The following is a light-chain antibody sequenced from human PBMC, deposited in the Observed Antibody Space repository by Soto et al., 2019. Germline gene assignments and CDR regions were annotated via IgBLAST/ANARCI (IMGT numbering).Light chain of an antibody. Sequence: QSALTQPASVSGFPGQSITISCTGTSSDVGGYNYVSWYQQHPGKAPKLIIYEVSDRPSGMSDRFSGSKSGTSASLTISGLQAEDEADYYCTSYTTTSTHVFGTGTKVTVL. J-gene: IGLJ1*01. CDR3: TSYTTTSTHV. V-gene: IGLV2-14*01. CDR1: SSDVGGYNY. CDR2: EVS.